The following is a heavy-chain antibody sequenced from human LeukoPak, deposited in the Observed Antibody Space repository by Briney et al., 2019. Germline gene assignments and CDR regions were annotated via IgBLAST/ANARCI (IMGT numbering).Heavy chain of an antibody. CDR3: ARGTLYRGWSYYLDF. CDR1: GGSISSSNSY. J-gene: IGHJ4*02. CDR2: IYYNGRT. D-gene: IGHD6-19*01. Sequence: SETLSLTCTVSGGSISSSNSYWAWIRQPPGKGLEWIGNIYYNGRTYYNPSLKSRVTISVDMSKNHFSLRLRSVTAADTAMYYCARGTLYRGWSYYLDFWGQGSQVTVSS. V-gene: IGHV4-39*07.